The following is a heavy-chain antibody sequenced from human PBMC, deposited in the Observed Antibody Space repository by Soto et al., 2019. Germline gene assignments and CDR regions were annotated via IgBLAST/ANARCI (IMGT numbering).Heavy chain of an antibody. V-gene: IGHV3-23*01. CDR1: GFTFSSYA. J-gene: IGHJ6*03. CDR2: ISGSGGST. Sequence: EVQLLESGGGLVQPGGSLRLSCAASGFTFSSYAMSWVRQAPGKGLEWVSAISGSGGSTYYADSVKGRFTISRDNSKNTLYLQRNSLRAEDTAVYYCAKVLGYCSSTSCPDMDVWGKGTTVTVSS. D-gene: IGHD2-2*01. CDR3: AKVLGYCSSTSCPDMDV.